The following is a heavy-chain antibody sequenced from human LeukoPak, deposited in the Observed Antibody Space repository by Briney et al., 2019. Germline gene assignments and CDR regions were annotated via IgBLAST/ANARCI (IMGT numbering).Heavy chain of an antibody. D-gene: IGHD6-19*01. CDR1: GGTFSSYA. V-gene: IGHV1-69*13. CDR3: ARGAVAGFDY. CDR2: IIPIFGTA. Sequence: GASVKVSCKASGGTFSSYAISWVRLAPGQGLEWMGGIIPIFGTANYAQKFQGRVTITADESTSTAYMELSSLRSEDTAVYYCARGAVAGFDYWGQGTLVTVSS. J-gene: IGHJ4*02.